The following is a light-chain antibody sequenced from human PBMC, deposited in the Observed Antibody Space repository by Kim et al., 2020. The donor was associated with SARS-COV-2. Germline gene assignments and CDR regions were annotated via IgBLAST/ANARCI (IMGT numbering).Light chain of an antibody. V-gene: IGKV3-15*01. CDR2: GAS. Sequence: IVMTQSPATLSVSPGERVTLSCRASQSVRNNLAWYQQRPGQAPRLLIYGASTRATDVPDRFSGSGSGTEFTLTIRSLQSEDLAVYYCQQYNDWPLLTFGGGTKVDIK. CDR3: QQYNDWPLLT. J-gene: IGKJ4*01. CDR1: QSVRNN.